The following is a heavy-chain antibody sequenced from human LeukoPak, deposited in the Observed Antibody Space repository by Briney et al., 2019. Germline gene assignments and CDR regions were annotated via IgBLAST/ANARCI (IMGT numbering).Heavy chain of an antibody. CDR3: AKVGQNYDILTYYFDY. CDR2: ISGSGGST. V-gene: IGHV3-23*01. D-gene: IGHD3-9*01. CDR1: GFTFSSYD. J-gene: IGHJ4*02. Sequence: GGSLRLSCAASGFTFSSYDMSWVRQAPGKGLEWVSGISGSGGSTYYADSVKGRFTISRDTSKNALYLQMNSLRVEDTAVYYCAKVGQNYDILTYYFDYWGQGTLVTVSS.